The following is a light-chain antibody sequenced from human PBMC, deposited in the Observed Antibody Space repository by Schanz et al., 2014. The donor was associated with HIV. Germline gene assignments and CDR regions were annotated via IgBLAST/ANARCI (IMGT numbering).Light chain of an antibody. CDR1: SSDIGGYKY. V-gene: IGLV2-14*03. Sequence: QSALTQPASLSGSPGQSISISCTGSSSDIGGYKYVSWYQQHPDKAPKLVIFDVIKRPSGVSNRFSGSKSGNTASLTISGLQADDEADYYCSSYTSSNTYVFGTGTKLTVL. CDR3: SSYTSSNTYV. J-gene: IGLJ1*01. CDR2: DVI.